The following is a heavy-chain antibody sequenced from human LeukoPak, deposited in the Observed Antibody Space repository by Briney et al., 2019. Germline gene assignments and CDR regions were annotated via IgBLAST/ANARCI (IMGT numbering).Heavy chain of an antibody. V-gene: IGHV4-34*01. J-gene: IGHJ4*02. CDR1: GGSFSGYY. CDR2: IYYIGST. D-gene: IGHD3-10*01. CDR3: ARDWTGLLWFGELFGGGRPAYYFDY. Sequence: SETLSLTCAVHGGSFSGYYWGWIRQPPGKGLEWIGSIYYIGSTYYNPSLKSRVTISVDTSKNQFSLKLSSVTAADTAVYYCARDWTGLLWFGELFGGGRPAYYFDYWGQGTLVTVSS.